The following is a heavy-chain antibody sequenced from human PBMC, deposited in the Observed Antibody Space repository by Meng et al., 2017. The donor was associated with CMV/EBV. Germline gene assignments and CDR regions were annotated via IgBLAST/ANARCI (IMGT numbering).Heavy chain of an antibody. V-gene: IGHV4-34*01. D-gene: IGHD2-2*02. Sequence: SETLSLTCAVYGGSFSGYYWSWIRQPPGKGLEWIVEINHSGSTDYNPSLKSRVTISVDTSKNQFSLKLSSVTAADTAVYYCARVVPAAIGGRGGPFDYWGQGTLVTVSS. CDR3: ARVVPAAIGGRGGPFDY. J-gene: IGHJ4*02. CDR2: INHSGST. CDR1: GGSFSGYY.